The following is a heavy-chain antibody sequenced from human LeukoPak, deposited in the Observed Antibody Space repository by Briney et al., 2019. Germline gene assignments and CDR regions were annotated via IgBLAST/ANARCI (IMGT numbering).Heavy chain of an antibody. D-gene: IGHD3-3*01. CDR2: VYHSGST. Sequence: PSETLSLTCTIFGSSVSDNYYWGWIRRPPGKGLEWIGSVYHSGSTYYNPSLKSRVTLSVDTSNNHFSLKLRSVTAADTAVYYCARHNYYHFWGTLNWFDPWGQGTLVTVSS. J-gene: IGHJ5*02. V-gene: IGHV4-38-2*02. CDR1: GSSVSDNYY. CDR3: ARHNYYHFWGTLNWFDP.